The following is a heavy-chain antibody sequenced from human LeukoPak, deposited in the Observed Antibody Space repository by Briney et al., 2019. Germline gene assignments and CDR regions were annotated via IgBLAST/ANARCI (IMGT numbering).Heavy chain of an antibody. CDR2: SGSGVNT. D-gene: IGHD5-12*01. CDR3: GKVLNRDYSGVGDS. V-gene: IGHV3-23*01. Sequence: PGGSLRLSCAASGFTFSSYAMSWVRQAPGKGLEWVSASGSGVNTYYADSVMGRFTISRDNSKNTLYLQVNSLRAEDTAVYYCGKVLNRDYSGVGDSWGQGTLVTVSS. CDR1: GFTFSSYA. J-gene: IGHJ4*02.